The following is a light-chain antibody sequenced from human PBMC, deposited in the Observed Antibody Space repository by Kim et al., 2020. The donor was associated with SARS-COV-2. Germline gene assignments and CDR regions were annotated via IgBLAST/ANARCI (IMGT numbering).Light chain of an antibody. CDR1: SLRSYY. J-gene: IGLJ1*01. CDR3: HSRDSSGNHYV. V-gene: IGLV3-19*01. Sequence: SSELTQDPAVSVALGKTVRITCQGDSLRSYYASWYQQKPGQAPVLVIYGKNNRPSGIPDRFSGSSSGNTASLTITGAQAKDEADYYCHSRDSSGNHYVFGTGTKVTVL. CDR2: GKN.